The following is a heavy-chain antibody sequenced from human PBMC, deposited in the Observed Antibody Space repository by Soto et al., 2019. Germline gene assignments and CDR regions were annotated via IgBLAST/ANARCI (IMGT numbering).Heavy chain of an antibody. V-gene: IGHV3-15*01. CDR1: GFTFSNAW. CDR3: TTENYYGSGSYYN. D-gene: IGHD3-10*01. CDR2: IKSKTDGGTT. Sequence: GESLKISCAASGFTFSNAWMSWVRQAPGKGLEWVGRIKSKTDGGTTDYAAPVKGRFTISRDDSKNTLYLQMNSLKTEDTAVYYCTTENYYGSGSYYNWGQGTLVTVSS. J-gene: IGHJ4*02.